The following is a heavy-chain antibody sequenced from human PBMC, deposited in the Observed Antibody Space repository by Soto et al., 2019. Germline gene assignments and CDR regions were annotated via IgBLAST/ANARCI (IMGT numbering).Heavy chain of an antibody. D-gene: IGHD5-12*01. CDR3: SRGRMATISGFDY. CDR1: GGSISSGGYY. V-gene: IGHV4-31*03. CDR2: IYYSGST. Sequence: SETLSLTCTVSGGSISSGGYYWSWIRQHPGKGLEWIGYIYYSGSTYYNPSLKSRVTISVDTSKNQFSLNLSSVTAADTAVNDCSRGRMATISGFDYWGQGTLVTVSS. J-gene: IGHJ4*02.